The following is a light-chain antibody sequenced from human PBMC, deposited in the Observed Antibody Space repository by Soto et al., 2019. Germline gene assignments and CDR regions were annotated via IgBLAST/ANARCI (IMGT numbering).Light chain of an antibody. CDR1: QSVSGN. CDR3: QQDNNWPPIT. J-gene: IGKJ5*01. V-gene: IGKV3-15*01. CDR2: GAS. Sequence: EIVMTQSPATLSVSPGERATLSCRASQSVSGNLAWYQQKPGQAPRLLIYGASTRATGIPARFSGSGSGTDFTLTIRSLQSEDVAVYYCQQDNNWPPITFGQGTRLEIK.